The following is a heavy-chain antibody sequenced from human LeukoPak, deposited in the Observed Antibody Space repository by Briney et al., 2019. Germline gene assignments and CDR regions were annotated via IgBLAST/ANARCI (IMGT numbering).Heavy chain of an antibody. CDR2: INHSGST. Sequence: SETLSLTCAVYGGSFSGYYWSWIRQPPGKGLEWIGEINHSGSTNYNPSLKSRVTISVDTSKNQFSLKLSSVTAADTAVYYCARDLVGDHDAFDIWGQGTMVTVSS. D-gene: IGHD3-16*01. V-gene: IGHV4-34*01. CDR3: ARDLVGDHDAFDI. CDR1: GGSFSGYY. J-gene: IGHJ3*02.